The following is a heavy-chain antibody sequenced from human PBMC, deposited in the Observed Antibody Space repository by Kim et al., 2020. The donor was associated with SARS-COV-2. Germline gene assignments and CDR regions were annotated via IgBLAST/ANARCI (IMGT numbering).Heavy chain of an antibody. V-gene: IGHV4-59*13. CDR2: MYYSGTT. CDR3: ARGRGSYP. D-gene: IGHD6-13*01. Sequence: SETLSLTCTVSGASITTYFWSWIRQPPGKGLEWIGYMYYSGTTKYNPSLQSRVTISVDMSKNQFSLKLSSVTAADTAVYYCARGRGSYPWGQGTLVTVS. J-gene: IGHJ5*02. CDR1: GASITTYF.